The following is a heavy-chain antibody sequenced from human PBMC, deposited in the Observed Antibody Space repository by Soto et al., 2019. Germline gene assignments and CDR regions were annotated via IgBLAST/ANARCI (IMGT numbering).Heavy chain of an antibody. CDR1: GFTFSDYF. J-gene: IGHJ4*01. D-gene: IGHD6-19*01. CDR3: AIGHWLGC. CDR2: IKQDGNER. V-gene: IGHV3-7*01. Sequence: ELQLVDSGGALVQPGESLRLSCAASGFTFSDYFMTWVRQAPGMGLEWVATIKQDGNERYYVDSVKGRFTISRDNAKNSLYLQMNALRAEDTAVYYCAIGHWLGCWGHGTLVTVSS.